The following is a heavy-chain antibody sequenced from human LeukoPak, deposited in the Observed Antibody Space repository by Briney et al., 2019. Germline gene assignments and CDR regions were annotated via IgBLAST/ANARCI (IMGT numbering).Heavy chain of an antibody. CDR2: IYYSGST. V-gene: IGHV4-30-4*01. J-gene: IGHJ4*02. CDR3: ARAGVELVAATSFDY. D-gene: IGHD2-15*01. Sequence: SQTLSLTCTVSGGSISSGDYYWSWIRQPPGKDLEWIGYIYYSGSTYYNPSLKSRVTISVDTSKNQFSLKLSSVTAADTAVYYCARAGVELVAATSFDYWGQGTLVTVSS. CDR1: GGSISSGDYY.